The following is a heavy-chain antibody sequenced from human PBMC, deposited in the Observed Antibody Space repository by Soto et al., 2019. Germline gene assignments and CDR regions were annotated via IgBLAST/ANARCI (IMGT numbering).Heavy chain of an antibody. CDR3: VKNGCGGDCYSSVAGTWFDP. J-gene: IGHJ5*02. CDR1: GFTFSDYV. CDR2: ISGSGGST. D-gene: IGHD2-21*02. V-gene: IGHV3-23*01. Sequence: EVQLLESGGGLAQPGGSLRLSCAASGFTFSDYVMSWVRQAPGKGLEWISIISGSGGSTYYADSVKGRFTISRDNSNNTLYLQMHSLRADDTAMYYCVKNGCGGDCYSSVAGTWFDPWGQGTLVTVSS.